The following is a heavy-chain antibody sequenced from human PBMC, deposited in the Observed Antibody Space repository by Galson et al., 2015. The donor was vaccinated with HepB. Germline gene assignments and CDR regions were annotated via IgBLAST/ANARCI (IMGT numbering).Heavy chain of an antibody. CDR3: SRGAPRGYYYYYYMDV. D-gene: IGHD5-12*01. J-gene: IGHJ6*03. Sequence: SLRLSCAASGFTFSSYDMHWVRQAPGKGLEWVSAIGTAGDPYSPGSVKGRVTISRENAKNSLYLQMNSLRAGDTAVYSCSRGAPRGYYYYYYMDVWGKGTTVTVSS. CDR2: IGTAGDP. V-gene: IGHV3-13*05. CDR1: GFTFSSYD.